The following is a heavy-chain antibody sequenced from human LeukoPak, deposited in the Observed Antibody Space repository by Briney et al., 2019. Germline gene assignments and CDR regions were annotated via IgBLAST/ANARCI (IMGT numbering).Heavy chain of an antibody. V-gene: IGHV3-33*01. CDR1: TVIFSSYG. CDR3: ARASFVRIFRGMDV. CDR2: VWFDGSNK. Sequence: GRSLRLSCAASTVIFSSYGMHWVRQAPGKGLEWVAVVWFDGSNKYYADSVKGRFTISRDNSKNTLYLQMNSLRAEDTAVYYCARASFVRIFRGMDVWGQGTTVTVSS. D-gene: IGHD3-16*01. J-gene: IGHJ6*02.